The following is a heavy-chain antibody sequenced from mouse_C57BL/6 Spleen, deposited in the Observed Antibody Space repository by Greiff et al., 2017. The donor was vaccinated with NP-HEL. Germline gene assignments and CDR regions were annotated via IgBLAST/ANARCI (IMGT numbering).Heavy chain of an antibody. J-gene: IGHJ4*01. Sequence: EVQLQQSGTVLARPGASVKMSCKTSGYTFTSYWMHWVKQRPRQGLEWIGAIYPGNSDTSYNQKFKGKAKLTAVTSASTAYMELSSLTNEDSAVYYCTRWLPNYYAMDYWGQGTSVTVSS. CDR2: IYPGNSDT. CDR3: TRWLPNYYAMDY. D-gene: IGHD2-2*01. CDR1: GYTFTSYW. V-gene: IGHV1-5*01.